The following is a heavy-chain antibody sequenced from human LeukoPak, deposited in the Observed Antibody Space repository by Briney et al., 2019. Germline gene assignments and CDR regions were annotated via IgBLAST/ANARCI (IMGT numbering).Heavy chain of an antibody. D-gene: IGHD6-19*01. CDR3: ARVDSGSACAS. Sequence: GGSLRLSCAASGFTFGSFWMSWVRQAPGRGLQWVASMKGDGSLIYYVDSVEGRFTISRDNARNSLYLQMGSLRPEDMAVYYCARVDSGSACASWGQGILVTVSS. V-gene: IGHV3-7*01. J-gene: IGHJ1*01. CDR1: GFTFGSFW. CDR2: MKGDGSLI.